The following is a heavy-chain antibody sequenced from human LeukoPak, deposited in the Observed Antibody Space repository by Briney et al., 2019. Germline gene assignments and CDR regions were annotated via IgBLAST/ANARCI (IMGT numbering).Heavy chain of an antibody. Sequence: GGSLRLSCAASGFTFSSYGMHWVRQAPGKGLEWVAVLSYDGSNKYYADSVKGRFTISRDNSKNTLYLQMNSLRAEDTAVYYCAKAMRGARFVDYWGQGTLVTVSS. D-gene: IGHD3-10*01. CDR3: AKAMRGARFVDY. V-gene: IGHV3-30*18. CDR1: GFTFSSYG. CDR2: LSYDGSNK. J-gene: IGHJ4*02.